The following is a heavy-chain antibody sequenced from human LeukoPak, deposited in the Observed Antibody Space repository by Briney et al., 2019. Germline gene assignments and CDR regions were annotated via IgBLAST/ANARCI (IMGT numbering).Heavy chain of an antibody. D-gene: IGHD2-21*02. CDR2: VSGSGGYT. Sequence: PGGSLRLSCAASGFTFSSFAMSWVRQAPGKGLEWVSGVSGSGGYTYYANSVKGRFTISRDNSKNTLYLQMNSLRAEDTAVYYCAKVRVVVTEGPSDYWGQGTLVTVSS. CDR3: AKVRVVVTEGPSDY. J-gene: IGHJ4*02. V-gene: IGHV3-23*01. CDR1: GFTFSSFA.